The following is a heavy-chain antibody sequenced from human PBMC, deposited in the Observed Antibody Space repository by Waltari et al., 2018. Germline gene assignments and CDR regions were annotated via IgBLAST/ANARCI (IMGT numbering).Heavy chain of an antibody. CDR2: ISYSGST. Sequence: QLQLQESGPGLVKPSETLPLTCSAPGGPISSTRYLWDWIRQPPGKGLEWLGSISYSGSTTYNPSLMSRVTISVDMSKNQFSLKLSSVTAADTAMYYCASHRYDSSRRPFDYWGQGTLVTVSS. CDR3: ASHRYDSSRRPFDY. CDR1: GGPISSTRYL. D-gene: IGHD3-22*01. V-gene: IGHV4-39*01. J-gene: IGHJ4*02.